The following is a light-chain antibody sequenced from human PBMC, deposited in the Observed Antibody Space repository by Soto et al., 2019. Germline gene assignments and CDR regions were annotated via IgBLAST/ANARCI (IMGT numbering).Light chain of an antibody. CDR2: AAS. CDR3: QQSYSTPLT. CDR1: QSISNY. Sequence: DLQMTQSPSSLSASVGDRVTIACRASQSISNYLNWYQQKPGKAPELLIYAASNLQSGVPSRFSGRRSGTDFTLTISRLQPEDFATYYCQQSYSTPLTFGQGTKLETK. J-gene: IGKJ2*01. V-gene: IGKV1-39*01.